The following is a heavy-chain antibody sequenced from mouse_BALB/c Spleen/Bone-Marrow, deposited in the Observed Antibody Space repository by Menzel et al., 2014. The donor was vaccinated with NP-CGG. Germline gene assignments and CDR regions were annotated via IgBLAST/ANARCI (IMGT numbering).Heavy chain of an antibody. CDR1: GFTFSNYT. D-gene: IGHD1-1*01. CDR2: IRSGGSYI. Sequence: EVKLEESGGGLVKPGGSLKLSRAASGFTFSNYTMSWVRQTPEKRLEWVATIRSGGSYIYYPDSVKGRFTISRDNAKNTLYLQMSSLKSEDTAMYYCTRGDYNGSSYGLSFEYWGQGTTLTVSS. J-gene: IGHJ2*01. V-gene: IGHV5-6-4*01. CDR3: TRGDYNGSSYGLSFEY.